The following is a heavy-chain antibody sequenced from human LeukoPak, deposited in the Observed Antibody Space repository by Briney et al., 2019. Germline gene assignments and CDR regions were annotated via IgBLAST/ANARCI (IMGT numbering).Heavy chain of an antibody. V-gene: IGHV1-18*01. CDR1: GYTFTSYG. CDR3: ARHVIGSGGGDWFDP. CDR2: ISAYNGNT. D-gene: IGHD3-10*01. Sequence: ASVKVSCKASGYTFTSYGISWVRQAPGQGLEWMGWISAYNGNTNYAQKLQGRVTMTTDTSTSTAYMELRSLRSDDTAVYYCARHVIGSGGGDWFDPWGQGTLVTVSS. J-gene: IGHJ5*02.